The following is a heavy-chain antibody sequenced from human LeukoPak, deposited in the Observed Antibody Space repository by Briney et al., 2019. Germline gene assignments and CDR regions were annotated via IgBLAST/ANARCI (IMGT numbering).Heavy chain of an antibody. Sequence: SETLSLTCTVSGDSINNYFWSWIRQPPGKGLEWIGYIHNTGSSNYNPSLKSRVSFSVDTSENQLSLRLNSMTAADTAVYYCASLGGYYDSSNSSQLETFVIWGQGTMVTVSS. CDR2: IHNTGSS. V-gene: IGHV4-59*01. CDR3: ASLGGYYDSSNSSQLETFVI. J-gene: IGHJ3*02. D-gene: IGHD3-10*01. CDR1: GDSINNYF.